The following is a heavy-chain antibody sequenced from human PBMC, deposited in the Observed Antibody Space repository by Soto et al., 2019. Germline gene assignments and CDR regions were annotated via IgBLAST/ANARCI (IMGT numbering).Heavy chain of an antibody. CDR3: ARPVTAMVYFDY. J-gene: IGHJ4*02. Sequence: GESLKISCKGSGYTFTSYWIGWVRQVPGKGLEWMGILFPGDSDTRYSPSFQGQVTISADKSFSTAYLQWSSLKASDTAMYYCARPVTAMVYFDYWGQGTLVTVSS. V-gene: IGHV5-51*01. CDR1: GYTFTSYW. CDR2: LFPGDSDT. D-gene: IGHD5-18*01.